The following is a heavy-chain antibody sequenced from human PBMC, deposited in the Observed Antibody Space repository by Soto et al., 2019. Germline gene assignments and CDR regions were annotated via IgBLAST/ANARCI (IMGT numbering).Heavy chain of an antibody. Sequence: GASVKVSCQASGYIFTGYYIHGVRQAPGQGLEWMGWINPSSGDTNYTQKFQGWVTMTRDTPISTAYMEVSRLRSDDPAVYYCATSPISRAVAGEIGYYFDYWGQGTPVTVSS. CDR1: GYIFTGYY. D-gene: IGHD6-19*01. CDR3: ATSPISRAVAGEIGYYFDY. V-gene: IGHV1-2*04. CDR2: INPSSGDT. J-gene: IGHJ4*02.